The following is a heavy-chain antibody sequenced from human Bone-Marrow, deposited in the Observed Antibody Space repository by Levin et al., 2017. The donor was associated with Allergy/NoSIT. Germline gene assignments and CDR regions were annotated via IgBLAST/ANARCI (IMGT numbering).Heavy chain of an antibody. Sequence: GGSLRLSCAASGFTFSTYGMSWVRQTPGTGLEWVSSISGSGDSTYYADSVKGRFTISRDNSKNTLYLQMSSLRAEDTALYYCAKRDTLAWGQGTLVTVSS. CDR2: ISGSGDST. J-gene: IGHJ5*02. V-gene: IGHV3-23*01. CDR1: GFTFSTYG. CDR3: AKRDTLA.